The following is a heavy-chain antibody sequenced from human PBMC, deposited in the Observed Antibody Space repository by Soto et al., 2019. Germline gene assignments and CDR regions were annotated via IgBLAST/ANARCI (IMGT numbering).Heavy chain of an antibody. D-gene: IGHD3-3*01. CDR1: GFTFSSYG. CDR2: ISYDGSNK. CDR3: AKDSSPRYMGEWLSPHYYFDY. V-gene: IGHV3-30*18. J-gene: IGHJ4*02. Sequence: GGSLRLSCAASGFTFSSYGMHWVRQAPGKGLEWVAVISYDGSNKYYADSVKGRFTISRDNSKNTLYLQMNSLRAEDTAVYYCAKDSSPRYMGEWLSPHYYFDYWGQGTLVTVSS.